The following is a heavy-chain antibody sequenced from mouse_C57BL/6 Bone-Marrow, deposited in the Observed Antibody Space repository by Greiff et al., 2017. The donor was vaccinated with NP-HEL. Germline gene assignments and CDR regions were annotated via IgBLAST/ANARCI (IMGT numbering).Heavy chain of an antibody. Sequence: VQLQQPGAELVKPGASVKLPCKASGYTFTSYWMHWVKQRPGQGLEWIGMIHPNSGSTNYHEKFKSKATLTVDKSSSTAYMQLSSLTSEDSAVYYCAPYYYGSSYGWFAYWGQGTLVTVSA. V-gene: IGHV1-64*01. D-gene: IGHD1-1*01. J-gene: IGHJ3*01. CDR1: GYTFTSYW. CDR3: APYYYGSSYGWFAY. CDR2: IHPNSGST.